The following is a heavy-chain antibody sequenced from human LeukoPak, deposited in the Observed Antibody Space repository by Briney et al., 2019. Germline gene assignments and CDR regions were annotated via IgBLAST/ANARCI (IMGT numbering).Heavy chain of an antibody. CDR3: ARVDSSRNDY. D-gene: IGHD6-13*01. J-gene: IGHJ4*02. Sequence: PGGSLRLSCAASGFTFSTYSMNWVRQAPGKGLEWVSSISSSSVYRYYAESLKGRFTISRDNAKNLLYLQMNSLRAEDTAMYYCARVDSSRNDYWGQGTLVTVPS. V-gene: IGHV3-21*01. CDR2: ISSSSVYR. CDR1: GFTFSTYS.